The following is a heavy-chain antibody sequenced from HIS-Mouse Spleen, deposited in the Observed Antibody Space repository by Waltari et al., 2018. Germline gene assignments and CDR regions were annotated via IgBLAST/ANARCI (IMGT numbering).Heavy chain of an antibody. CDR2: ISYDGSNK. V-gene: IGHV3-30*18. J-gene: IGHJ3*02. CDR1: GFPFRSFG. CDR3: AKDRLYDSSGYYFDAFDI. D-gene: IGHD3-22*01. Sequence: QVQLVESGGGVVQPGRSLSLSCAASGFPFRSFGLHWVRQAPGKGLEWVAVISYDGSNKYYADSVKGRFTISRDNSKNTLYLQMNSLRAEDTAVYYCAKDRLYDSSGYYFDAFDIWGQGTMVTVSS.